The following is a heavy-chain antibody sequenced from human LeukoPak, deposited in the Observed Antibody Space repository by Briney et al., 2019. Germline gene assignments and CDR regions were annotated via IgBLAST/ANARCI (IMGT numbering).Heavy chain of an antibody. CDR3: AREKSSNWYFDY. Sequence: SETLFLTCTVSGGSITSYYWTWVRQPPGKGLEWIGYIYNSGSTNYNPSLKSRVTISVDTSKNQFSLKLSSVTAADTAVYFCAREKSSNWYFDYWGQGTLVTVSS. J-gene: IGHJ4*02. CDR2: IYNSGST. D-gene: IGHD6-13*01. V-gene: IGHV4-59*01. CDR1: GGSITSYY.